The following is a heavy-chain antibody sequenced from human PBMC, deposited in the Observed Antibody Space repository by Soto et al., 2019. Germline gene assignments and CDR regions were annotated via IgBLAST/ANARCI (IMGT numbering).Heavy chain of an antibody. D-gene: IGHD3-16*01. J-gene: IGHJ6*02. CDR1: GYTFTNYD. CDR3: ARDAQDIITSGGVPRGLDV. V-gene: IGHV1-8*01. Sequence: QVQLVQSGTEVKKPGASVRVSCKASGYTFTNYDINWVRQAAGQGLEWMGWMNPNGGNTGYAQKFQGRITMTRNNSITTTHMELSSLTSEDTAVYYCARDAQDIITSGGVPRGLDVWGQGTTVTVSS. CDR2: MNPNGGNT.